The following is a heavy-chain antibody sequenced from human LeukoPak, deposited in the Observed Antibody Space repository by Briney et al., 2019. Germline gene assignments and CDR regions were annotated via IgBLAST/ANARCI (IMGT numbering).Heavy chain of an antibody. V-gene: IGHV4-38-2*02. CDR1: GYSISYAYY. Sequence: SETLSLTRSVSGYSISYAYYWGWIRQPPGKGLEWIGSIYQSGTTYYNPSLKSRVTISVDTSKNQFALKLTSVTAADTAVYYCARDSNYYDSSGYYGGAFDFWGQGTMVTVSS. J-gene: IGHJ3*01. CDR3: ARDSNYYDSSGYYGGAFDF. CDR2: IYQSGTT. D-gene: IGHD3-22*01.